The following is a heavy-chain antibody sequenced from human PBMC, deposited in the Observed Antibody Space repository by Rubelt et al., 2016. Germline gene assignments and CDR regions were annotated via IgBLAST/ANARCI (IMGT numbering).Heavy chain of an antibody. CDR3: TRDPALDASSYWPIFDS. D-gene: IGHD6-6*01. CDR1: GFTFSGPA. V-gene: IGHV3-73*01. Sequence: GFTFSGPAMHWVRQASGKGLEWVGRIRSKANNYATAYAASVKGRFTISRDDSKNTAYLQMNSLKTEDTAMYYCTRDPALDASSYWPIFDSWGRGTPVTVSS. CDR2: IRSKANNYAT. J-gene: IGHJ4*02.